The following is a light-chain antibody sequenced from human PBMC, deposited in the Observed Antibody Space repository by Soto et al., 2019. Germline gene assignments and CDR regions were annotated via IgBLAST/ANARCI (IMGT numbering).Light chain of an antibody. CDR3: QQYGSSPPST. V-gene: IGKV3-20*01. J-gene: IGKJ5*01. CDR1: QSVSSRY. CDR2: GAS. Sequence: EIVMTQSPATLSVSPGETATLSCRASQSVSSRYLAWYQQKPGQAPRLLVYGASSRATGIPDRFSGSGSGRDFTLTISRLEPEDYAVYYCQQYGSSPPSTCGQGTRLDIK.